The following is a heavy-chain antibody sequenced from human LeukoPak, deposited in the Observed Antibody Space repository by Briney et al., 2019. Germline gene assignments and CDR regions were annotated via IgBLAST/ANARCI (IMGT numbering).Heavy chain of an antibody. J-gene: IGHJ4*02. V-gene: IGHV3-7*01. D-gene: IGHD2-2*01. CDR1: GGSFSGYY. CDR2: INQDGSEK. CDR3: ARGVLNPQLFGY. Sequence: ETLSLTCAVYGGSFSGYYWSWIRQPPGKGLEWVANINQDGSEKYYVDSVKGRFTISRDNAKNSLYLQMNSLRAEDTAVYYCARGVLNPQLFGYWGQGTLVTVSS.